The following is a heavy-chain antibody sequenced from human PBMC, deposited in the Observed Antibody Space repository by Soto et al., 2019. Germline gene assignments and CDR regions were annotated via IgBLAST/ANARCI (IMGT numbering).Heavy chain of an antibody. V-gene: IGHV4-4*07. CDR2: AYSGGTT. Sequence: SETQSVPCTVSGGSISDYYWSWIRQPAGGGLEWIGRAYSGGTTNYNPSLKSRVAMSVDTSKNQFSLILSSVTAADTAVYYCARWGYSNFLYGLDVWGQGITVTVSS. J-gene: IGHJ6*02. CDR1: GGSISDYY. CDR3: ARWGYSNFLYGLDV. D-gene: IGHD4-4*01.